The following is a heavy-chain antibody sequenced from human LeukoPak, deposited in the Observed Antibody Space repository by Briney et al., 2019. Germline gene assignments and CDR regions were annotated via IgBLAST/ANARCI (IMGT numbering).Heavy chain of an antibody. CDR3: ATQIWFGELFAFDI. V-gene: IGHV1-24*01. CDR2: FDPEDGET. CDR1: GYTLTELS. J-gene: IGHJ3*02. Sequence: ASVKVSCKVSGYTLTELSMHWVRQAPGKGLEWMGGFDPEDGETIYARKFQGRVTMTEDTSTDTAYMELSSLRSEDTAVYYCATQIWFGELFAFDIWGQGTMVTVSS. D-gene: IGHD3-10*01.